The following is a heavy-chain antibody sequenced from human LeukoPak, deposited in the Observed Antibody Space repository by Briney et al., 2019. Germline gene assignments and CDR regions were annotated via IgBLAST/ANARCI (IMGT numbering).Heavy chain of an antibody. CDR1: GFTFSSYW. Sequence: PGGSLRLSCAASGFTFSSYWMSWVRQAPGKGLEWVANIKQDGSEKYYVDSVKGRFTISRDNAKNSLYLQMNSLRAEDTAVYYCARVLVNWNACFDYWGQGTLVTVSS. CDR3: ARVLVNWNACFDY. V-gene: IGHV3-7*04. CDR2: IKQDGSEK. J-gene: IGHJ4*02. D-gene: IGHD1-1*01.